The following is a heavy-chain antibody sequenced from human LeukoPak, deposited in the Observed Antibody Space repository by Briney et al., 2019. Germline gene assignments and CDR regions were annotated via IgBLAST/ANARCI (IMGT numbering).Heavy chain of an antibody. Sequence: PGGSLRLSCAASGFTFSSYAMSWVRQAPGRGLEWVSAISGSGGSTYYADSVKGRFTISRDNSKNSLYLQMNSLRAEDTAVYYCAGGLNTVGDAFDIWGQGTMVTVSS. CDR3: AGGLNTVGDAFDI. D-gene: IGHD4-23*01. V-gene: IGHV3-23*01. CDR2: ISGSGGST. J-gene: IGHJ3*02. CDR1: GFTFSSYA.